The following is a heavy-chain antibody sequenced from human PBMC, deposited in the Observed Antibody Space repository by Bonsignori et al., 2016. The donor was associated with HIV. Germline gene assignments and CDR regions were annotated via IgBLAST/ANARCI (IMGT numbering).Heavy chain of an antibody. CDR3: ARDIGNNWNDEYYYYYGMDV. CDR1: GGSVSSGSYY. J-gene: IGHJ6*02. D-gene: IGHD1-1*01. CDR2: IYYSGST. Sequence: QVRLQESGPGLVKPSETLSLTCTVSGGSVSSGSYYWSWIRQPPGKGLEWIGYIYYSGSTNYNPSLKSRVTISVDTSKNQFSLKLSSVTAADTAVYYCARDIGNNWNDEYYYYYGMDVWGQGP. V-gene: IGHV4-61*01.